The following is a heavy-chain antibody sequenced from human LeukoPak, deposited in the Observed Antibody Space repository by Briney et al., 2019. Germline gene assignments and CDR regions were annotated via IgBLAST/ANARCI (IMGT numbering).Heavy chain of an antibody. D-gene: IGHD5-12*01. Sequence: SETLSLTCTVSGGSISIYYWSWIRQPPGKGLEWIGFIYESGGTNYNPSLKSRVTISVDTSKNQFSLKLSSVTAADTAVYYCAREGYSPYRLTYANHAFDIWGQGAMVTVSS. CDR3: AREGYSPYRLTYANHAFDI. V-gene: IGHV4-59*01. CDR2: IYESGGT. J-gene: IGHJ3*02. CDR1: GGSISIYY.